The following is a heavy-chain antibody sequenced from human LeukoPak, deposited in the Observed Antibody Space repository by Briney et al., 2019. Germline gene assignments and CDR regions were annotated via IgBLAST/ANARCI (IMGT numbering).Heavy chain of an antibody. CDR1: GFTFSSYS. D-gene: IGHD3-3*01. CDR3: ARDFIPLYYDFWSGYYRPFYYMDV. V-gene: IGHV3-21*01. J-gene: IGHJ6*03. Sequence: GGSLRLSCAASGFTFSSYSMNWVRQAPGKGLEWVSSISSSSSYIYYADSVKGRFTISRDNAKHSLYLQMNSLRAEDTAVYYCARDFIPLYYDFWSGYYRPFYYMDVWGKGTTVTVSS. CDR2: ISSSSSYI.